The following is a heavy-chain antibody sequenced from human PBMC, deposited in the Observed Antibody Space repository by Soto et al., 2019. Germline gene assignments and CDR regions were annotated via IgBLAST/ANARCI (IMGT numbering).Heavy chain of an antibody. CDR3: ARPKDYDDCLDL. J-gene: IGHJ4*02. CDR1: GYTFTSYG. V-gene: IGHV1-18*01. CDR2: INAYNGNT. D-gene: IGHD3-22*01. Sequence: ASVKVSCKASGYTFTSYGISWVRQAPGQRLEWMGWINAYNGNTKYSQKFQGRVTFTRDTSANTAYMELSSLISEDTAVYYCARPKDYDDCLDLWGQGTLVTVSS.